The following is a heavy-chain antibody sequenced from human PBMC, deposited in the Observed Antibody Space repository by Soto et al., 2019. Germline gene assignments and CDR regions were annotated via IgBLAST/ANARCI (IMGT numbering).Heavy chain of an antibody. CDR1: GFTFSSYS. J-gene: IGHJ3*01. CDR2: ISISSTYK. CDR3: ARDKQEDGSNYVNAFAL. D-gene: IGHD1-7*01. Sequence: EGQLVESGGGLVKPGGSLRLSCAASGFTFSSYSMSWVRQAPGKGLEWVSSISISSTYKYYTDSVKGRFTISRDNAKNSVYLQMNGLRAEDTAIYYCARDKQEDGSNYVNAFALWGQGTMVTVS. V-gene: IGHV3-21*06.